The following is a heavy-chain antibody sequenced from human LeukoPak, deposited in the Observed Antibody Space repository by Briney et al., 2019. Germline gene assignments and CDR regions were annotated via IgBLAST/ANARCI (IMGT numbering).Heavy chain of an antibody. CDR1: GYSVSSGYY. J-gene: IGHJ5*02. Sequence: SETLSLTCTVSGYSVSSGYYWGWIRQPPGKGLEWIGSIYHSGTTYYNPSLQSRVTISVDTSKNQFSLKLSSVTAADTAVYYCANEVDTAMAWGQGTLVTVSS. V-gene: IGHV4-38-2*02. D-gene: IGHD5-18*01. CDR3: ANEVDTAMA. CDR2: IYHSGTT.